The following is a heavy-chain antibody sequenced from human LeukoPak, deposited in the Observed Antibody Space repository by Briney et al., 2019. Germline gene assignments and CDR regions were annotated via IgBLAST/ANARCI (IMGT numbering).Heavy chain of an antibody. J-gene: IGHJ6*03. CDR3: AREYYDFWSGYPYYYYYYYMDV. CDR2: IYTSGST. V-gene: IGHV4-61*02. Sequence: PSETLSLTCTVSGGSIISRTYYWSWIRQPAGKGLEWIGRIYTSGSTNYNPSLKSRVTMSVDTSKNQFSLKLSSVTAADTAVYYCAREYYDFWSGYPYYYYYYYMDVWGKGTTVTVSS. D-gene: IGHD3-3*01. CDR1: GGSIISRTYY.